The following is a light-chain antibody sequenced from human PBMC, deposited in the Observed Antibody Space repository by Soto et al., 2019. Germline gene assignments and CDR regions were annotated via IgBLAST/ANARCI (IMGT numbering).Light chain of an antibody. CDR1: QSVSSY. CDR2: DAS. V-gene: IGKV3-11*01. Sequence: EIVLTQSPATLSLSPGERATLSCRASQSVSSYLAWYQQKPGQAPRLLIYDASNWATGIPARFSGSGSGTDFTLTISSLEPEDFAAYYCHQCSNGPCTFGGGTKVEIK. J-gene: IGKJ4*01. CDR3: HQCSNGPCT.